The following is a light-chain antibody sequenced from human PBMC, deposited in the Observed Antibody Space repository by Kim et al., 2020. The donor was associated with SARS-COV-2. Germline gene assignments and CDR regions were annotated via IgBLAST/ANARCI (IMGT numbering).Light chain of an antibody. CDR3: QQYYSSPLT. V-gene: IGKV4-1*01. CDR1: QSVLHSSTNKNY. J-gene: IGKJ4*01. CDR2: WAS. Sequence: APFNRKSSQSVLHSSTNKNYLAWYQQKPGQTPKVLIYWASTRESGVPDRFSGSGSGTDFTLTISSLQAEDVAVYYCQQYYSSPLTFGGGTKVGIK.